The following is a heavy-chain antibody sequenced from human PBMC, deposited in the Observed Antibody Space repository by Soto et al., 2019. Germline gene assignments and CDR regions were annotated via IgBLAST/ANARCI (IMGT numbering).Heavy chain of an antibody. D-gene: IGHD1-26*01. CDR3: AHTATSGTWAFDY. CDR2: IYWDDDK. V-gene: IGHV2-5*02. J-gene: IGHJ4*02. CDR1: GFSLTTRAVG. Sequence: QITLKESGPTLVKPTQTLTLTCAFSGFSLTTRAVGVGWIRQPPGKALEWLAVIYWDDDKRYSPSLKSRVSITKDTSKKQVVLTTTNMDHVDTATYYCAHTATSGTWAFDYWGQGILVTVSS.